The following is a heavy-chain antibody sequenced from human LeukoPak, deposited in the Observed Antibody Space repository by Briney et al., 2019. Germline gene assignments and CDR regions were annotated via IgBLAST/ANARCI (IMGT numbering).Heavy chain of an antibody. J-gene: IGHJ6*03. D-gene: IGHD5-18*01. CDR2: IKQDGSEK. Sequence: QAGGSLRLSCAASGFIFSSYWMSWVRQAPGKGLEWVANIKQDGSEKYYVDSVKGRFTISRDNAKNSLYLQMNSLRAEDTAVYYCAREERLRIQLWPKVDYYYYMDVWGKGTTVTISS. CDR3: AREERLRIQLWPKVDYYYYMDV. V-gene: IGHV3-7*01. CDR1: GFIFSSYW.